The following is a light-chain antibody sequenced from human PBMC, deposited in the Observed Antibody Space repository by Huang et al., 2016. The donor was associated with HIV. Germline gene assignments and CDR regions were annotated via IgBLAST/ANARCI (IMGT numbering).Light chain of an antibody. CDR1: QSVSSN. J-gene: IGKJ1*01. CDR3: QQYNNWPRT. CDR2: AAS. V-gene: IGKV3-15*01. Sequence: EIVMTQSPATLSVSPGERATLSCRASQSVSSNLAWYQQTPGQAPRLLIDAASTRATGIPAMFSGSGSGTEFTLTISSLQSEDFAVYYCQQYNNWPRTFGQGTKVEIK.